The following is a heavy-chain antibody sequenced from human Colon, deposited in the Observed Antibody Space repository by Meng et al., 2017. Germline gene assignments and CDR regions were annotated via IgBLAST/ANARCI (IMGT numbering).Heavy chain of an antibody. D-gene: IGHD3-10*01. CDR2: IYHIGST. Sequence: QVQVQEAGPGLVKPSGTLSLTSAVSCTSISRSNWWTWVRQAPGKGLEWIGEIYHIGSTNYNPSLKSRVTILVDESKNEFSLKLTSVTAADTAVYYCARENDSGNSYDHWGRGTLVTVSS. CDR1: CTSISRSNW. J-gene: IGHJ4*02. CDR3: ARENDSGNSYDH. V-gene: IGHV4-4*02.